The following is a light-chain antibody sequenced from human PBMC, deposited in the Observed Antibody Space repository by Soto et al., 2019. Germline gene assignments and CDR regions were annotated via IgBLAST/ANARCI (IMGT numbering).Light chain of an antibody. CDR2: GAS. Sequence: EIVMTQSPVTLSVSPGERATLSCRASQSVSSNLAWYQHKPGQAPRLLIYGASTRATGVPARFSGSGSRTEFTLTISSLQSEDFAVYYCQHYNNWPPWTFGQGTKVEIK. CDR3: QHYNNWPPWT. V-gene: IGKV3-15*01. CDR1: QSVSSN. J-gene: IGKJ1*01.